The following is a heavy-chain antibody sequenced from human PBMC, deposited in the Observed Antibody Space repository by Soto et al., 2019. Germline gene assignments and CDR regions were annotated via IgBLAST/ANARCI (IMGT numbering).Heavy chain of an antibody. CDR1: GFTFSSYS. V-gene: IGHV3-21*01. CDR2: ISSSCSYI. D-gene: IGHD6-19*01. Sequence: GGSLRLSCAASGFTFSSYSMNWVRQAPGKGLEWVSSISSSCSYIYYADSVKGRFTISRDNAKNSLYLQMNSLRAEDTAVYYCAREGLAVAGTFYYYGMDVWGQGTTVTVSS. J-gene: IGHJ6*02. CDR3: AREGLAVAGTFYYYGMDV.